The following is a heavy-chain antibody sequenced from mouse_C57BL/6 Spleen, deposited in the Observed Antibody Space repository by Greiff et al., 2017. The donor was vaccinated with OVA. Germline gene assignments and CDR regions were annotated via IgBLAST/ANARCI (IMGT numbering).Heavy chain of an antibody. Sequence: EVQLQQSGPELVKPGASVKLSCKASGYSFTGYYMNWVKQSPEKSLEWIGEINPSTGGTTYNQKFKAKATLTVDKSSSTAYMQLKSLTSEDSAVYYCARSYYYGSSSYYFDYWGQGTTLTVSS. CDR3: ARSYYYGSSSYYFDY. D-gene: IGHD1-1*01. CDR1: GYSFTGYY. V-gene: IGHV1-42*01. CDR2: INPSTGGT. J-gene: IGHJ2*01.